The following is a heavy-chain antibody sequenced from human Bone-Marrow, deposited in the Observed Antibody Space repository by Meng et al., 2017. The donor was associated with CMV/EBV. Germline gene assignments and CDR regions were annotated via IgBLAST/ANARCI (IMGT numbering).Heavy chain of an antibody. CDR2: INWSSTAK. J-gene: IGHJ5*02. CDR1: GFTLSPYG. V-gene: IGHV3-48*04. D-gene: IGHD4-23*01. Sequence: GESLKISCVASGFTLSPYGMNWVRQAPGRGLEWMSYINWSSTAKYYAESVRGRFTVSRDDAKNSLYLQMNSLRAEDTAVYYCTRDSDGNFDLWGQGTTVTVSS. CDR3: TRDSDGNFDL.